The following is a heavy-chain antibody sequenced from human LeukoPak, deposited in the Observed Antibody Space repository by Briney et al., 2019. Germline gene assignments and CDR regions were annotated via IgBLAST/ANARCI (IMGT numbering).Heavy chain of an antibody. CDR3: ARTAETIYYYDSSGYEPTFDY. J-gene: IGHJ4*02. CDR1: GGTFSSYA. Sequence: SVKVSCKACGGTFSSYAISWVRQAPGQGLEWMGGIIPIFGTANYAQKFQGRVTITTDESTSTAYMELSSLRSEDTAVYYCARTAETIYYYDSSGYEPTFDYWGQGTLVTVSS. CDR2: IIPIFGTA. V-gene: IGHV1-69*05. D-gene: IGHD3-22*01.